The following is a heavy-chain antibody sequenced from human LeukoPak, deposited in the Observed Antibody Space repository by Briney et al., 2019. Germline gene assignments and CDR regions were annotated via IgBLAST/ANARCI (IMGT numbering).Heavy chain of an antibody. CDR3: ANHLACRSHNCPSFDE. D-gene: IGHD2-2*01. V-gene: IGHV3-53*01. J-gene: IGHJ4*02. Sequence: GGSLRLSCAASGFNVSSKFMMWVRQVPGKGLEWVSVIYSDGSTYYADSVKGRFSISRDNAKSSLYLQMNSLRAEDTAVYYCANHLACRSHNCPSFDEWGQGTLVTVSS. CDR1: GFNVSSKF. CDR2: IYSDGST.